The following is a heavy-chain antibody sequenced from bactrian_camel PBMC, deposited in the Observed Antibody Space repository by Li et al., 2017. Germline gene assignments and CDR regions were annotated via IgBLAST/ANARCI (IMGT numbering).Heavy chain of an antibody. CDR1: GFTFSTYH. Sequence: VQLVESGGGSVQPGGSLRLSCAASGFTFSTYHMNWVRQAPGNECELVSSISSDGSTYYADSVKGRFTISQDNAKSTVYLQMNNLKSEDTALYYCATDDDFGFNYWGKGTQVTVS. J-gene: IGHJ7*01. V-gene: IGHV3S10*01. CDR2: ISSDGST. D-gene: IGHD1*01.